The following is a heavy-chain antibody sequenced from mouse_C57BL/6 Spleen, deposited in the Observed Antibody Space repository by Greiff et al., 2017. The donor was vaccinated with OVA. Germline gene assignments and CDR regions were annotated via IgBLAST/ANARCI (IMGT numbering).Heavy chain of an antibody. J-gene: IGHJ2*01. CDR3: TRSGNTGRDY. CDR1: GYTFTDYE. CDR2: IDPETGGT. Sequence: QVQLQQSGAELVRPGASVTLSCKASGYTFTDYEMHWVKQTPVHGLEWIGAIDPETGGTAYNQKFKGKAILTADKSSSTAYMELRSLTSEDSAVYYCTRSGNTGRDYWGQGTTLTVSS. D-gene: IGHD4-1*01. V-gene: IGHV1-15*01.